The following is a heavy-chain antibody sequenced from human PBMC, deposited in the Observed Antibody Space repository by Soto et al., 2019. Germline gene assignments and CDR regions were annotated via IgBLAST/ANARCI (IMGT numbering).Heavy chain of an antibody. CDR2: VSHDGRNT. D-gene: IGHD6-19*01. CDR3: AKGGRQWLVTSDFNY. CDR1: GFTFSDYA. Sequence: VQLVESGGGVVQPGRSLRLSCAASGFTFSDYAMHWVRQAPGKGLEWVAVVSHDGRNTHYADSVKGRFTISRDSSKNTVSLEMISLGAGDTAVYYCAKGGRQWLVTSDFNYWGQGALVTVSS. V-gene: IGHV3-30*18. J-gene: IGHJ4*02.